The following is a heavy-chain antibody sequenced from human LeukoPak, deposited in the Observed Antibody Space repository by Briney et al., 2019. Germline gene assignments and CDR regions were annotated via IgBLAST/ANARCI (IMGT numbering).Heavy chain of an antibody. CDR1: GFTFSSYG. CDR2: IWDDGSNK. Sequence: PGGSLRLSCAASGFTFSSYGMHWVRQAPGKGLEWVAVIWDDGSNKYYVDSVKGRFTISRDNSKNMVYLQMNNLRAEDTAVYYCARDTYRTSTSCYLFEYWGQGTLVTVSS. D-gene: IGHD2-2*01. J-gene: IGHJ4*02. CDR3: ARDTYRTSTSCYLFEY. V-gene: IGHV3-33*01.